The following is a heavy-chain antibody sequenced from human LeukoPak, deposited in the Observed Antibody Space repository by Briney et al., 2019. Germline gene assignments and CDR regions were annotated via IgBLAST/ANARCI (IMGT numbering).Heavy chain of an antibody. CDR1: GFTFSSYW. J-gene: IGHJ3*02. V-gene: IGHV3-7*03. Sequence: PGGSLRLSCAASGFTFSSYWMSWVRQAPGKGLEWVGNIKKDGSEKYYVDCVEGRFTISRDNAKNSLYLQMTTLRAEDTAVFYCARPYTYRHYENAFDIWGQGTMVTVSS. CDR3: ARPYTYRHYENAFDI. D-gene: IGHD3-16*02. CDR2: IKKDGSEK.